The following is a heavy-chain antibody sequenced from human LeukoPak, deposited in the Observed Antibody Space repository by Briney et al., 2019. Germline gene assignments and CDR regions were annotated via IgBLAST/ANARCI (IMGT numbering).Heavy chain of an antibody. V-gene: IGHV3-33*06. CDR3: AKDPIAVAGHSYYYMDV. J-gene: IGHJ6*03. CDR2: IWYDGSNK. D-gene: IGHD6-19*01. Sequence: PGGTLRLSCAASGFTFSSYGMHWVRQAPGKGLEWVAVIWYDGSNKYYADSVKGRFTISRDNSKNTLYLQMNSLRAEDTAVYYCAKDPIAVAGHSYYYMDVWGKGTTVTVSS. CDR1: GFTFSSYG.